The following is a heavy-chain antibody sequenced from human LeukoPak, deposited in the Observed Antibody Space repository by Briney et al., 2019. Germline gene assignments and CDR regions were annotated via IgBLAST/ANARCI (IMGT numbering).Heavy chain of an antibody. CDR1: GYTFTSYY. Sequence: ASVKVSCKASGYTFTSYYMHWVRQAPGQGLEWMGIINPSGGSTSYAQKLQGRVTMTTDTSTSTAYMELRSLRSDDTAVYYCARSSGDYGYYYYYGMDVWGQGTTVTVSS. V-gene: IGHV1-46*01. CDR2: INPSGGST. J-gene: IGHJ6*02. D-gene: IGHD4-17*01. CDR3: ARSSGDYGYYYYYGMDV.